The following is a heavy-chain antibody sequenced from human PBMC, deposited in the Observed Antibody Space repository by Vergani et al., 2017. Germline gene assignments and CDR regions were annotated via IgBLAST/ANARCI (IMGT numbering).Heavy chain of an antibody. V-gene: IGHV4-31*03. CDR2: IYYSWST. CDR3: ARDRREYQLLRAPYYYYMDV. CDR1: CGSISSGGYY. D-gene: IGHD2-2*01. Sequence: QVQLQESGPGLVKPSQTLSLTRTVSCGSISSGGYYWSWIRQHPGKGLEWIGYIYYSWSTYYNPSLKSRVTISVDTSKKQFSLKLGSVTAADTAVYYCARDRREYQLLRAPYYYYMDVWGKGTTVTVSS. J-gene: IGHJ6*03.